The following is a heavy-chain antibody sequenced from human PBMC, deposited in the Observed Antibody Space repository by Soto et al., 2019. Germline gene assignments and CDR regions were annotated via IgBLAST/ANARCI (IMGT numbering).Heavy chain of an antibody. CDR3: ASWDSSSTPPSDY. D-gene: IGHD6-13*01. Sequence: GASVKVSCKASGYTSTSYDINWVRQATGQGLEWMGWMNPNSGNTGYAQKFQGRVTMNRNTSISTAYMELSSLRSEDTAVYYCASWDSSSTPPSDYWGQGTLVTVSS. V-gene: IGHV1-8*01. CDR2: MNPNSGNT. J-gene: IGHJ4*02. CDR1: GYTSTSYD.